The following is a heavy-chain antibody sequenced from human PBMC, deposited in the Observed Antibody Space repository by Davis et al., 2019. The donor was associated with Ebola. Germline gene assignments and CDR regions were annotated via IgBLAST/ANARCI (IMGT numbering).Heavy chain of an antibody. V-gene: IGHV3-48*02. CDR3: ARAVVDIVATPYFDY. CDR1: GFTFSSYG. J-gene: IGHJ4*02. D-gene: IGHD5-12*01. CDR2: ISSSSSTL. Sequence: GESLKISCAASGFTFSSYGMNWVRQAPGKGLEWVSYISSSSSTLYYADSVKGRFTISRDNAKNSLYLQMNSLRDDDTAVYYCARAVVDIVATPYFDYWGQGTLVPVSS.